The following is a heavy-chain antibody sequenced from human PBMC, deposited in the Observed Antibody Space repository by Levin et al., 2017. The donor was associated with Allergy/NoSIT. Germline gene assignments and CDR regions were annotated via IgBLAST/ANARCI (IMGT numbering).Heavy chain of an antibody. D-gene: IGHD5-12*01. CDR3: ARVLRFYYYYMDV. Sequence: GESLKISCAASGFTFSSYGMHCVRQAPGKGLEWVAVIWDDGYKKYYADSVKGRFTISRDNSKNTLYLQMNSLRAEDTAVYYCARVLRFYYYYMDVWGKGTTVTVSS. J-gene: IGHJ6*03. V-gene: IGHV3-33*01. CDR1: GFTFSSYG. CDR2: IWDDGYKK.